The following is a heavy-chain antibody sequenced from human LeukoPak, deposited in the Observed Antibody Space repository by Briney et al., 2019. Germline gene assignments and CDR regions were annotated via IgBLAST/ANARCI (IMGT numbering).Heavy chain of an antibody. V-gene: IGHV1-2*02. CDR2: INPNSGGT. J-gene: IGHJ5*02. CDR3: ARDHCSSTSCFSTEFDP. CDR1: GYTFTGYY. Sequence: ASVKVSCKASGYTFTGYYMHWVRQAPGQGLEWMGWINPNSGGTNYAQKFQGRVTMTTDTSTSTAYMELRSLRSDDTAVYYCARDHCSSTSCFSTEFDPWGQGTLVTVSS. D-gene: IGHD2-2*01.